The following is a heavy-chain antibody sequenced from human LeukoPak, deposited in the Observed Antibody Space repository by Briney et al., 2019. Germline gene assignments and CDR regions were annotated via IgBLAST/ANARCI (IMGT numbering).Heavy chain of an antibody. CDR3: ASVRYYDSSGYPFDGMDV. CDR1: GYTFTGYY. CDR2: INPSSGGT. V-gene: IGHV1-2*02. Sequence: ASVKVSCKASGYTFTGYYMHWVRQAPGQGLEWMGWINPSSGGTNYAQKFQGRVTMTRDTSISTAYMELSRLRSDDTAVYYCASVRYYDSSGYPFDGMDVWGQGTTVTVSS. J-gene: IGHJ6*02. D-gene: IGHD3-22*01.